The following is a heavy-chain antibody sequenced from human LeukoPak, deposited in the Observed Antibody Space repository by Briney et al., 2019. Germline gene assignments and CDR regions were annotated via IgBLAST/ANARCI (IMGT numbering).Heavy chain of an antibody. CDR3: ARGRSNYYGMDV. CDR2: IYYNGNT. J-gene: IGHJ6*02. V-gene: IGHV4-59*01. D-gene: IGHD1-26*01. Sequence: RSSETLSLTCPVSDVSINSYYWNWIRRPPGKGLEWIGYIYYNGNTNYSPSLKSRVTMSVDTSKNLFSLKVSSVTAADTAVYYCARGRSNYYGMDVWGQGTTVTVSS. CDR1: DVSINSYY.